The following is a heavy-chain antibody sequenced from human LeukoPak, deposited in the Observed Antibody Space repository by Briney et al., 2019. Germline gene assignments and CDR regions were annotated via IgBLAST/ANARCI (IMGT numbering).Heavy chain of an antibody. J-gene: IGHJ4*02. CDR3: ARVRIAARPEG. V-gene: IGHV3-48*04. Sequence: GGSLRLSCAASGFTFSRYSMNWVRQAPGKGLEWDSCISSSSSTTYYADSVQGRFTISRDNGKNSLYLQMNSLRAEDTAVYYCARVRIAARPEGWGQGTLVTVAS. D-gene: IGHD6-6*01. CDR1: GFTFSRYS. CDR2: ISSSSSTT.